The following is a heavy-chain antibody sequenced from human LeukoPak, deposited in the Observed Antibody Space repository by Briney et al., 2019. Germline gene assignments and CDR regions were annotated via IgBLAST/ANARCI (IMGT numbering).Heavy chain of an antibody. CDR3: TTLTTLRFPDY. D-gene: IGHD3-3*01. V-gene: IGHV3-15*01. CDR2: IKTKTDGGTP. CDR1: GFTFNNAW. J-gene: IGHJ4*02. Sequence: PGGSLRLSCAASGFTFNNAWMSWVHQAPGKGLAWVGRIKTKTDGGTPEYAAPVKGRFTISRDDSKNTLYLQMNSLKTEDAAVYYCTTLTTLRFPDYWGQGTLVTVSS.